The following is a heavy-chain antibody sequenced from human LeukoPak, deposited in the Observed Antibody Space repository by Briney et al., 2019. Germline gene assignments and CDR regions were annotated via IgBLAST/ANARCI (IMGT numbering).Heavy chain of an antibody. CDR2: ISYDGSNK. V-gene: IGHV3-30*03. D-gene: IGHD5-18*01. Sequence: GGSLRLSCAASGFTFSSYGMHWVRQAPGKGLEWVAVISYDGSNKYYADSVKGRFTISRDNSKNTLYLQMNSLGAEDTAVYYCATGGYSYGYLFYWGQGTLVTVSS. J-gene: IGHJ4*02. CDR3: ATGGYSYGYLFY. CDR1: GFTFSSYG.